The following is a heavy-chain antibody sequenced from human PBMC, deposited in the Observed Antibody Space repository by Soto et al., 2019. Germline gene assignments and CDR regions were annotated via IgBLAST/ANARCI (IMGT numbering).Heavy chain of an antibody. J-gene: IGHJ6*02. CDR2: IDPSDSYT. V-gene: IGHV5-10-1*01. CDR1: GYSFTSYW. D-gene: IGHD6-13*01. CDR3: ATPIAAAGSYYYYYGMGV. Sequence: GESLKISCKGSGYSFTSYWISWVRQMPGKGLEWMGRIDPSDSYTNYSPSFQGHVTISADKSISTAYLQWSSLKASDTAMYYCATPIAAAGSYYYYYGMGVWGQGTTVTVSS.